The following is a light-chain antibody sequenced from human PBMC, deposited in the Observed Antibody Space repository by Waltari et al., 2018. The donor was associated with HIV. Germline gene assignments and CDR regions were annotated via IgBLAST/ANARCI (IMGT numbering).Light chain of an antibody. Sequence: QSAMTQPASVSGSPGQSITISCTGTSSDIGGYNYVSWYQQPPGKAPRLMIYDVSNRPSGVSNRFSGSKSGNTASLTISGLQAEDEADYYCSSYTSNSTLVFGTGTKVTVL. CDR2: DVS. CDR3: SSYTSNSTLV. J-gene: IGLJ1*01. V-gene: IGLV2-14*03. CDR1: SSDIGGYNY.